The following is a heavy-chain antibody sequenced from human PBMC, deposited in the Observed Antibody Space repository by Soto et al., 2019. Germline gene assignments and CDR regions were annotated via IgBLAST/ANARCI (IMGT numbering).Heavy chain of an antibody. CDR1: GDSIRNRNYY. CDR3: ARGISLGPSGYYLDV. D-gene: IGHD3-22*01. V-gene: IGHV4-39*01. Sequence: QLQLQESGPGLVKPSETLSLSCSVSGDSIRNRNYYWAWIRQPPGKGLEWIVSRYDDASTFYNPSLKRRVTISRGPFKEQLSLKVTSVTAADTAVYYFARGISLGPSGYYLDVWGQGTLVTVSS. CDR2: RYDDAST. J-gene: IGHJ4*02.